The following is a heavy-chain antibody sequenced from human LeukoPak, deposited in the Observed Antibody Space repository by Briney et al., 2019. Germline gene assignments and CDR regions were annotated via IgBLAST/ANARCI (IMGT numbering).Heavy chain of an antibody. CDR3: ARAPSGIAVAYFDY. CDR1: GFTFSSYA. D-gene: IGHD6-19*01. V-gene: IGHV3-30-3*01. Sequence: PGRPLRLSCAASGFTFSSYAMHWVRQAPGKGLEWVAVISYDGSNKYYADSVKGRFTISRDNSKNTLYLQMNSLRAEDTAVYYCARAPSGIAVAYFDYWGQGTLVTVSS. CDR2: ISYDGSNK. J-gene: IGHJ4*02.